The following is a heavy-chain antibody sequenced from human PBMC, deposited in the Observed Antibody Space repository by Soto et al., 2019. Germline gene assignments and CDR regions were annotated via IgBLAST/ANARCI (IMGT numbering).Heavy chain of an antibody. V-gene: IGHV4-34*01. D-gene: IGHD5-12*01. CDR2: INHSGST. CDR1: GGSFSGYY. Sequence: PSETLSLTCAVYGGSFSGYYWSWIRQPPGKGLGWIGEINHSGSTNYNPSLKSRVTISVDTSKNQFSLKLSSVTAADTAVYYCARLRGYSGYDSFDYWGQGTLVTVSS. J-gene: IGHJ4*02. CDR3: ARLRGYSGYDSFDY.